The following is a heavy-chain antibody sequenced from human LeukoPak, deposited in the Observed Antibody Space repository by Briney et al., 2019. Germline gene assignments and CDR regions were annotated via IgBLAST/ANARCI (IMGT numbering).Heavy chain of an antibody. D-gene: IGHD3-10*01. CDR3: AKDYARQLLWFGD. J-gene: IGHJ4*02. V-gene: IGHV3-30*02. CDR2: IRYDGSNK. Sequence: PGGSLRLSCAASGFTFSSYGMHWVRQAPGKGLEWVAFIRYDGSNKYYADSVKGRFTISRDNSKNTLYLQMNSLRAEDTAVYYCAKDYARQLLWFGDWGQGTLVTVSS. CDR1: GFTFSSYG.